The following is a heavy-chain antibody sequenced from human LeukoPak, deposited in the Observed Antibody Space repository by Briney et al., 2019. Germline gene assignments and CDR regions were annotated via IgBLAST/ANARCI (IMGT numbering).Heavy chain of an antibody. J-gene: IGHJ6*02. D-gene: IGHD4-11*01. CDR3: ARDQPGHSSDYYGMDV. CDR2: INPSSGST. Sequence: GASVKVSCKASGYSFTSYYMHWVRQAPGQGLEWMGIINPSSGSTSYARKFQGRVTMTRDTSTSTVYMELSRMRSEDTAVYYCARDQPGHSSDYYGMDVWGQGATVTVSS. V-gene: IGHV1-46*01. CDR1: GYSFTSYY.